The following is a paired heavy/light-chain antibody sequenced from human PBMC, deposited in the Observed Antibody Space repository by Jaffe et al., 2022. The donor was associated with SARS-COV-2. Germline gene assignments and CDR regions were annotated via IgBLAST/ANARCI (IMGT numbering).Heavy chain of an antibody. CDR2: MNGDGTSI. CDR3: ARESYYALDV. J-gene: IGHJ6*02. CDR1: GFTFSPYW. Sequence: EVQLVESGGGLVQPGGSLRLSCAASGFTFSPYWMVWVRQAPGKGLVWVSRMNGDGTSISYADFVKGRFTISRDNTKSTLFLQMSSLRVDDTAAYYCARESYYALDVWGRGTTVTVSS. V-gene: IGHV3-74*01.
Light chain of an antibody. Sequence: QSALTQPPSVSGSLGQSVTISCTGSSSDIGYYKRVSWYQQPPGAAPKLMIYEVTNRPSGVPDRFSGSKSGNTASLTISGLQVEDEADYYCFSFAGTYIMVFGGGTKLTVL. CDR2: EVT. V-gene: IGLV2-18*02. J-gene: IGLJ2*01. CDR3: FSFAGTYIMV. CDR1: SSDIGYYKR.